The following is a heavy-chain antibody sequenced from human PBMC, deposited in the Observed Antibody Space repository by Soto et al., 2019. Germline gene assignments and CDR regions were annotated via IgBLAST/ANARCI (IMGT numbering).Heavy chain of an antibody. CDR3: ARDRDYYGSGSPVYWFDP. J-gene: IGHJ5*02. V-gene: IGHV1-46*01. CDR2: INPSGGST. Sequence: ASVKVSWKASGYTFTSYYMHWVRQAPGQGLEWMGIINPSGGSTSYAQKFQGRVTMTRDTSTSTVYMELSSLRSEDTAVYYCARDRDYYGSGSPVYWFDPWGQGTLVTVSS. D-gene: IGHD3-10*01. CDR1: GYTFTSYY.